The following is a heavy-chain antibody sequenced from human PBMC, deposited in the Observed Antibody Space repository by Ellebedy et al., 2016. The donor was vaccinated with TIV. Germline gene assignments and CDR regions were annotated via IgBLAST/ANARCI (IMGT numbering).Heavy chain of an antibody. CDR2: ISNDGRSK. Sequence: PGGSLRLSCAASGFTFSNYALSWVRQAPGKGLEWVAVISNDGRSKKHADSVEGRFIISRDNSKKTLYLQMNSLRADDTAVYYCAKGRGGGSDSSAPRYYFDYWGLGTLVTVSS. V-gene: IGHV3-30*18. CDR1: GFTFSNYA. CDR3: AKGRGGGSDSSAPRYYFDY. D-gene: IGHD3-22*01. J-gene: IGHJ4*02.